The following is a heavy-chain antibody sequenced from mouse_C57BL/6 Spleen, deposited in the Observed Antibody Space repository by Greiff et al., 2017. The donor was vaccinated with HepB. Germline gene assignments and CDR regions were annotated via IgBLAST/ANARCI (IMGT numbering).Heavy chain of an antibody. CDR3: GRGADYGGFAY. V-gene: IGHV1-82*01. CDR2: IYPGDGDT. Sequence: QVQLQQSGPELVKPGDSVKISCKASGYAFSSSWMNWVKQRPGKGLEWIGRIYPGDGDTNYNGKFKGKATRTADKSSITAYMQLSSLTSEDSAVYFCGRGADYGGFAYWGQGTLVTVSA. J-gene: IGHJ3*01. CDR1: GYAFSSSW. D-gene: IGHD2-4*01.